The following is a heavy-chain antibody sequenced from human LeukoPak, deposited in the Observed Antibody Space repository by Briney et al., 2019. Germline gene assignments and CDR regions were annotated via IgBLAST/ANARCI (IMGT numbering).Heavy chain of an antibody. V-gene: IGHV3-23*03. J-gene: IGHJ4*02. CDR2: IYSGGTT. CDR3: ARDYYDSSGYSYFDY. CDR1: GFTFSSYA. D-gene: IGHD3-22*01. Sequence: GGSLRLSCAASGFTFSSYAMNWVRQAPGKGLEWVSVIYSGGTTYYADSVKGRFTISRDNSKNTVYLQMNSLRAEDTAVYYCARDYYDSSGYSYFDYWGQGTLVTVSS.